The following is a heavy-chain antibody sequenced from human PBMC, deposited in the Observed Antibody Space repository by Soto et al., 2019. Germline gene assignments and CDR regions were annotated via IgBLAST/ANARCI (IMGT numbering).Heavy chain of an antibody. Sequence: QVQLVESGGGVVQPGRSLGLSCAASGFTFSSYGMHWVRQAPGKGLEWVAVISYDGSNKYYADSVKGRFTISRDNSKNTLYLQMNSLRAEDTAVYYCAKDLHGGVPTTASLYGMDVWGQGTTVTVSS. D-gene: IGHD3-3*01. V-gene: IGHV3-30*18. CDR3: AKDLHGGVPTTASLYGMDV. CDR2: ISYDGSNK. CDR1: GFTFSSYG. J-gene: IGHJ6*02.